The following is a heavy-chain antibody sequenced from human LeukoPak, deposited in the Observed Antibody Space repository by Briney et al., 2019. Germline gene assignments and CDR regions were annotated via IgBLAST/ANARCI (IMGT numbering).Heavy chain of an antibody. J-gene: IGHJ4*02. CDR2: IYSGGNT. Sequence: GGSLRLSCAASGFTVGSNYMSWVRQAPGKGLEWVSLIYSGGNTFYADSVKGRFTISRDNSKNTLYLQMNGLRAEDTAMYYCARDFYDNSGFDYWGQGTLVTVSS. D-gene: IGHD3-22*01. CDR3: ARDFYDNSGFDY. CDR1: GFTVGSNY. V-gene: IGHV3-66*01.